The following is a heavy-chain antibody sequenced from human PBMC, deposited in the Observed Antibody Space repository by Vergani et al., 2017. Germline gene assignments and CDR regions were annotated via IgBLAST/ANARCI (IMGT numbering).Heavy chain of an antibody. V-gene: IGHV3-23*01. D-gene: IGHD2-8*02. CDR1: GFTFSNSA. Sequence: EVHLLESGGGQVEAGGSLRLSCVASGFTFSNSAMSWVRQTSGKGLEWVSAISGHGDRTYYADSVKGRFTISRDNSKNTVYLQMNSLRVEDMAVYYCARDRGDWRYSRYFYNYYMDVWGKGTTVTVSS. CDR2: ISGHGDRT. CDR3: ARDRGDWRYSRYFYNYYMDV. J-gene: IGHJ6*03.